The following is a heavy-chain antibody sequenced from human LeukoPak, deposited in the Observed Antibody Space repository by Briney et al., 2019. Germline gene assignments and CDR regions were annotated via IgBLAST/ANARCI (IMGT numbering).Heavy chain of an antibody. V-gene: IGHV1-69*11. CDR3: ASRSHRKAFDL. J-gene: IGHJ3*01. Sequence: SVKVSCKTSGGTSASYDMNWVRQAPGKGLEWMGRIIPVLGATNYAQKFQGTVTLTADPATNTVYMKLSNLRSEDTALYFCASRSHRKAFDLWGQGTMVTVSS. CDR2: IIPVLGAT. D-gene: IGHD1-14*01. CDR1: GGTSASYD.